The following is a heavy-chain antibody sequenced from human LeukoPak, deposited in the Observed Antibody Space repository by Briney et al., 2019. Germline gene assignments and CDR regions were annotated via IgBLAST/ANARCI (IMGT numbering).Heavy chain of an antibody. CDR1: GFTFSSYS. Sequence: GGSLRLSCAASGFTFSSYSMNWVRQAPGKGLEWVSSISSSSSYIYYADSVKGRFTISRDNSKNTLYLQMNSLRAEDTAVYYCARDSIPREYYGDYGADWFDPWGQGTLVTVSS. CDR3: ARDSIPREYYGDYGADWFDP. CDR2: ISSSSSYI. J-gene: IGHJ5*02. D-gene: IGHD4-17*01. V-gene: IGHV3-21*01.